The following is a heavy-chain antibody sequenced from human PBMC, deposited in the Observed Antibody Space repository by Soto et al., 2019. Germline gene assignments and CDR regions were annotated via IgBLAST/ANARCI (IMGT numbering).Heavy chain of an antibody. CDR2: ISYDGSNK. CDR3: ARDIQLWPRGYFDY. V-gene: IGHV3-30-3*01. CDR1: GFTFSSYA. Sequence: ESGGGVVQPGRSLRLSCAASGFTFSSYAMHWVRQAPGKGLEWVAVISYDGSNKYYADSVKGRFTISRDNSKNTLYLQMNSLRAEDTAVYYCARDIQLWPRGYFDYWGQGTLVTVSS. D-gene: IGHD5-18*01. J-gene: IGHJ4*02.